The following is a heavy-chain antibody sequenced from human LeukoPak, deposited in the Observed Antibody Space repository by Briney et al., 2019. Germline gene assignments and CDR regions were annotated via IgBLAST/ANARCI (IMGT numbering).Heavy chain of an antibody. CDR2: INPNSGGT. CDR3: ARGYGDNPDY. CDR1: GYTFTVYY. Sequence: EASVKVSCKASGYTFTVYYMYWVRQAPGQGLEWMAWINPNSGGTNYAQKFQGRVTMTRDTSIRTAYMELSRLRSDDTAVYYCARGYGDNPDYWGQGTLVTVSS. D-gene: IGHD4-17*01. V-gene: IGHV1-2*02. J-gene: IGHJ4*02.